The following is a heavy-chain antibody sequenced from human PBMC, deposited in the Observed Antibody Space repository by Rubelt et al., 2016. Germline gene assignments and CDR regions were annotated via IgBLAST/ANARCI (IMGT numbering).Heavy chain of an antibody. CDR3: ARFGTKYYFDY. V-gene: IGHV1-69*04. CDR1: GGTFSSYA. CDR2: IIPILGIA. D-gene: IGHD2-8*01. J-gene: IGHJ4*02. Sequence: SGAEVKKPGSSVKVSCKASGGTFSSYAISWVRQAPGQGLEWMGRIIPILGIANYAQKFQGRVTITADKSTSTAYMELSSLRSEDTAVYYCARFGTKYYFDYWGQGTLVTVSS.